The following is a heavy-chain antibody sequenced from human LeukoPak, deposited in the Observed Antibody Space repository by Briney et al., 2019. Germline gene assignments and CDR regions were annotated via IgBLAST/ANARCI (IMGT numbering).Heavy chain of an antibody. D-gene: IGHD3-22*01. CDR3: ARDGAPLWYDSSGYYNWFDP. CDR1: GFTFSNYA. CDR2: ISYDGSNK. J-gene: IGHJ5*02. Sequence: GRSLRLSCAASGFTFSNYAMHWVRQAPGKGLEWVAVISYDGSNKYYAASVKGRFTISRDNSKNTLYLQMNSLRTEDTAVYYCARDGAPLWYDSSGYYNWFDPWGQGTLVTVSS. V-gene: IGHV3-30*04.